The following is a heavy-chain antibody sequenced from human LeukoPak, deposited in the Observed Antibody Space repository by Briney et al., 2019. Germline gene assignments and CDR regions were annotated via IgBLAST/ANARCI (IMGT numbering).Heavy chain of an antibody. J-gene: IGHJ4*02. Sequence: GGSLRLSCAASGFTFSSYAMHWVRQAPGKGLEWVGFIQYEGSTKYAESVEGRFTISRDTSKNTLYLQMDNLRAEDTAVYSCARDGGSGSYAFDYWGQETLVTVSS. CDR2: IQYEGSTK. D-gene: IGHD3-10*01. CDR3: ARDGGSGSYAFDY. V-gene: IGHV3-30*02. CDR1: GFTFSSYA.